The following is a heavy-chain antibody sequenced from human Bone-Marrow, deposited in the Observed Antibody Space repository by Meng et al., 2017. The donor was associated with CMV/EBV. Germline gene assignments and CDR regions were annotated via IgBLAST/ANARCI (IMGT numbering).Heavy chain of an antibody. CDR2: IYYSGST. V-gene: IGHV4-34*01. CDR3: ARDHTIGYYYDSSGYFDY. J-gene: IGHJ4*02. Sequence: SQTLSLTCAVYGGSFSGYYWSWIRQPPGKGLEWIGSIYYSGSTYYNPSLKSRVTISVDTSKNQFSLKLSSVTAADTAVYYCARDHTIGYYYDSSGYFDYWGQGTLVTVSS. CDR1: GGSFSGYY. D-gene: IGHD3-22*01.